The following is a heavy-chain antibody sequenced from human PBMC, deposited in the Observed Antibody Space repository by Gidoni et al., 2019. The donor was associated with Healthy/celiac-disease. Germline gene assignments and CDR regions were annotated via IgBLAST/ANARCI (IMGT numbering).Heavy chain of an antibody. V-gene: IGHV3-74*01. CDR2: INSDGSST. Sequence: EVQLVESGGGLVQPGGCLRLSVSASGFLFISYWMHWVRQAPGKGLVWVSRINSDGSSTSYADSVKGRFTISRDNAKNTLYLQMNSLRAEDTAVYYCASLQRGYGVNWYFDLWGRGTLVTVSS. J-gene: IGHJ2*01. CDR1: GFLFISYW. CDR3: ASLQRGYGVNWYFDL. D-gene: IGHD4-17*01.